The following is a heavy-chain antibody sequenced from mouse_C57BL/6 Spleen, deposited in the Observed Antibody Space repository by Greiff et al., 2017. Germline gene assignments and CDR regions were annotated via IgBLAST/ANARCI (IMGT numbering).Heavy chain of an antibody. CDR2: IHPNSGST. CDR1: GYTFTSYW. Sequence: VQLQQPGAELVKPGASVKLSCKASGYTFTSYWMHWVKQRPGQGLEWIGMIHPNSGSTKYNEKFKSKATLTVDKSSSTAYMQLSSLTSEDSAVYFCARNYCGNSIDYWGQGTTLTVSS. D-gene: IGHD1-1*01. J-gene: IGHJ2*01. CDR3: ARNYCGNSIDY. V-gene: IGHV1-64*01.